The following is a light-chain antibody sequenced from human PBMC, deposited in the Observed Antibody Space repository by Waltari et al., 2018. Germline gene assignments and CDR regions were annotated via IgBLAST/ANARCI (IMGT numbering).Light chain of an antibody. CDR3: QTWDTGIVL. CDR1: DGHSNYL. V-gene: IGLV4-69*01. Sequence: QPLLTQSPSASASPGSSATLTCTLSDGHSNYLIASHQQQPGKGPRYLMKVNNDGRHNQGDGVPVPFSGSGSGTERSLTVASLQADDEADYICQTWDTGIVLFGGGTRLTVL. J-gene: IGLJ3*02. CDR2: VNNDGRH.